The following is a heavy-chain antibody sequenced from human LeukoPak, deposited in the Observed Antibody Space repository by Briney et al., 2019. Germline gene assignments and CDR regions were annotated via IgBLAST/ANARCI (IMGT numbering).Heavy chain of an antibody. V-gene: IGHV3-66*01. Sequence: GCLRLSCAASEFSVGSNYMTWVRQAPGKGLEWVSLIYSGGSTYYADSVKGRFTISRDNSKNTLYLQMNSLRAEDTAVYSCARGPSGYHNTGGQGTLVTVSS. J-gene: IGHJ4*02. CDR2: IYSGGST. D-gene: IGHD5-12*01. CDR3: ARGPSGYHNT. CDR1: EFSVGSNY.